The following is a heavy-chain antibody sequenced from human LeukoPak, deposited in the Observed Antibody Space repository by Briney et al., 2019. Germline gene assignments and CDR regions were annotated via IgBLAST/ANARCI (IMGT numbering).Heavy chain of an antibody. V-gene: IGHV3-21*01. J-gene: IGHJ4*02. CDR3: GREPYSTSSIDY. D-gene: IGHD6-13*01. CDR1: GFTFSSYG. Sequence: GGPLRLSCAASGFTFSSYGLSWVRQAPGKGLEWVSFISSSSTYIYYADSLKGRFTISRDNAKNSLYLQVDSLRAEDTAVYYCGREPYSTSSIDYWGQGTLVTVSS. CDR2: ISSSSTYI.